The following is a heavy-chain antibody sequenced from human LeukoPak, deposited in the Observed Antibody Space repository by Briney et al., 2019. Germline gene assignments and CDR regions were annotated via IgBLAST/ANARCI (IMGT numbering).Heavy chain of an antibody. Sequence: SETLSLTCTLSGGSVSSDYYHWDWIRQPPGKGLEWIGYIYSSASSNYNPSLKSRVTMSVDTSKNQFSLKLSSVTAADTAVYCCARGRTLTTDYWGQGTVVTVSS. D-gene: IGHD4-17*01. CDR2: IYSSASS. V-gene: IGHV4-61*01. J-gene: IGHJ4*02. CDR3: ARGRTLTTDY. CDR1: GGSVSSDYYH.